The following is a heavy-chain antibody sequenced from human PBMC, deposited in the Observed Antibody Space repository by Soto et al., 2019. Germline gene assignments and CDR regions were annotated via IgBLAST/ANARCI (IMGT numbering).Heavy chain of an antibody. CDR2: ISSSGSSI. V-gene: IGHV3-11*01. J-gene: IGHJ6*02. D-gene: IGHD3-10*01. CDR3: ARVRFGEWGYAMDV. Sequence: QVQLVESGGGLVKPGGSLRHSCAASGLTFSDCYMNWIRQAPGKGLEWVSYISSSGSSINYAGSVKGRFTISRDNAKNSLYLQMNSLRAEDTAMYYCARVRFGEWGYAMDVWGQGTTVIVSS. CDR1: GLTFSDCY.